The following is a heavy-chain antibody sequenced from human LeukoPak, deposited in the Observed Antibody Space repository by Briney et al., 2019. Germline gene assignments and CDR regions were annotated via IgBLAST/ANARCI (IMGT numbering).Heavy chain of an antibody. D-gene: IGHD4-17*01. CDR3: ARSGTVTTWNY. V-gene: IGHV4-31*03. CDR2: IYYSGTT. Sequence: SQTLSLTCTVSGGSISSGGYYWSWIRQHPGKGLEWIGCIYYSGTTYYHPSLTSRVAISVDTSKNQLSLKLSSVTAADTAVYYCARSGTVTTWNYWGQGTLVTVSS. CDR1: GGSISSGGYY. J-gene: IGHJ4*02.